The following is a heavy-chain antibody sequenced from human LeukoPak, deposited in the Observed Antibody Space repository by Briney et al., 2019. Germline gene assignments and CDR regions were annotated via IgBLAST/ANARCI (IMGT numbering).Heavy chain of an antibody. J-gene: IGHJ4*02. CDR3: ARASNPTGGPFDY. CDR1: GGTFSSYA. D-gene: IGHD2-8*02. V-gene: IGHV1-69*05. CDR2: IIPIFGTA. Sequence: SVKVSCKASGGTFSSYAISWVRQAPGQGLEWMGGIIPIFGTANYAQKFQGRVTITTDESTSTAYMELSSLRSEDTAVYYRARASNPTGGPFDYWGQGTLVTVSS.